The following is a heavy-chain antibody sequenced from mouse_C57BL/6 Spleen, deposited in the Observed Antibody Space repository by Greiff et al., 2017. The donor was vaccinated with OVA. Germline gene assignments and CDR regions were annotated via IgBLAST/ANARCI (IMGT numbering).Heavy chain of an antibody. V-gene: IGHV2-5*01. J-gene: IGHJ3*01. D-gene: IGHD2-3*01. CDR2: IWRGGST. CDR1: GFPLTSYG. CDR3: AKEDDGYYPWFAY. Sequence: VQRVESGPGLVQPSQSLSITCTVSGFPLTSYGVHWVRQSPGKGLEWLGVIWRGGSTDYNAAFMSRLSITKDNSKSQVFFKMNSLQADDTAIYYCAKEDDGYYPWFAYWGQGTLVTVSA.